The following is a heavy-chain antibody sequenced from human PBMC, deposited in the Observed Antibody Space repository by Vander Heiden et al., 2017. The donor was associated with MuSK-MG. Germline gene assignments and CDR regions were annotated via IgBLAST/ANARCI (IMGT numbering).Heavy chain of an antibody. CDR3: ARTTYYYDSSGYYLSWFDP. Sequence: EVQLVVSGGGLVQPGGSLRLSCAASGFPCTSHSMNWVRQAPGKGLEWVSYISSSSSTIYYADSVKGRFTISRDNAKNSLCLQMNSLRAEDTAVYYCARTTYYYDSSGYYLSWFDPWGQGTLVTVSS. D-gene: IGHD3-22*01. CDR1: GFPCTSHS. J-gene: IGHJ5*02. CDR2: ISSSSSTI. V-gene: IGHV3-48*01.